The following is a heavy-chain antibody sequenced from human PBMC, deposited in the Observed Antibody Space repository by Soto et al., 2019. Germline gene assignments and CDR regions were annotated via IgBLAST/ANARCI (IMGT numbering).Heavy chain of an antibody. CDR2: IYYSGST. CDR3: ARHVDIVLVPAAPWRRGFNGMDV. CDR1: GGSISSSSYY. Sequence: PSETLSLTCTVSGGSISSSSYYWGWIRQPPGKGLEWIGSIYYSGSTYYNPSLKSRVTISVDTSKNQFSLKLSSVTAADTAVYYCARHVDIVLVPAAPWRRGFNGMDVWGQGTTVTVSS. D-gene: IGHD2-2*03. J-gene: IGHJ6*02. V-gene: IGHV4-39*01.